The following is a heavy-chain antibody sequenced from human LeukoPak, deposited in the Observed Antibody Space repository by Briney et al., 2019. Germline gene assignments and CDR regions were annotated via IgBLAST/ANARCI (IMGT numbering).Heavy chain of an antibody. J-gene: IGHJ4*02. CDR2: IWYDGQTK. D-gene: IGHD6-19*01. CDR3: AREWGRIAVAGGPGY. V-gene: IGHV3-33*01. CDR1: GFIFRNYG. Sequence: GGSLRLSCEASGFIFRNYGMHWVRQAPGKGLEWVALIWYDGQTKFYADSVKDRFTISRDNSGNTLFPQMSSLRVEDTAMYYCAREWGRIAVAGGPGYWGQGILVTVSS.